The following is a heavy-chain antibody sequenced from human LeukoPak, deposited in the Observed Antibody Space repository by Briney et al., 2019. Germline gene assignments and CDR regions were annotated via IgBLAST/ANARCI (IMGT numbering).Heavy chain of an antibody. CDR3: ARDYADYVGYFFFDY. CDR2: ISGGGETT. J-gene: IGHJ4*02. CDR1: GFTFNNYA. V-gene: IGHV3-23*01. D-gene: IGHD4-17*01. Sequence: GGSPRLSCAASGFTFNNYAMNWVRQAPGKGLEWVSSISGGGETTYYADSAEGRFTISRDNSQNTLYLQMNSLRAEDTAVYYCARDYADYVGYFFFDYWGQGTLVTVSS.